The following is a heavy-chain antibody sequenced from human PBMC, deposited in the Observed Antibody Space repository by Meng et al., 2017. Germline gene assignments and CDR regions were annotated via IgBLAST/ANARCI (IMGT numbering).Heavy chain of an antibody. J-gene: IGHJ4*02. V-gene: IGHV4-59*01. D-gene: IGHD3-10*01. CDR3: ARGYYYGSGSNFDY. Sequence: SQTLSLTCTVSGGSISSYYWCWIRQPPGKGLEWIGYIYCSGSTNYNPYLKSRVTISVDTSKKQFSWKLRSVTAADTAVDYCARGYYYGSGSNFDYWGQGTLVTVSS. CDR1: GGSISSYY. CDR2: IYCSGST.